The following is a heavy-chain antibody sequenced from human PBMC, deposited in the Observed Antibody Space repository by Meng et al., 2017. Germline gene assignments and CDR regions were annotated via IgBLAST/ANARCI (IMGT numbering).Heavy chain of an antibody. Sequence: QVQLVRSGAEVKKPGASVKGSCKASRYTFTSYDINWVRQATGQGLEWMGWMNPNSGNTGYAQKFQGRVTMTKNTSISTAYMELSSLRSEDTAVYYCARGRNFYGEEGDFDYWGQGTLVTVSS. CDR2: MNPNSGNT. CDR1: RYTFTSYD. CDR3: ARGRNFYGEEGDFDY. J-gene: IGHJ4*02. V-gene: IGHV1-8*01. D-gene: IGHD4-17*01.